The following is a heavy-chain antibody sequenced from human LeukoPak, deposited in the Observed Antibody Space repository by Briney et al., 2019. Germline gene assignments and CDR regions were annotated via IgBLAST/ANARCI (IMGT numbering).Heavy chain of an antibody. CDR2: TSNDGSSK. V-gene: IGHV3-30-3*01. J-gene: IGHJ4*02. Sequence: GRSLRLSCAASKFTFSTFAMHWVRQAPGKGLEWVALTSNDGSSKYYTDSVKGRFTISRDNSKNTLYLQMNSLRAEDTAVYYCAREGGDLRWKNRFDFWGQGTVVTVSS. CDR3: AREGGDLRWKNRFDF. CDR1: KFTFSTFA. D-gene: IGHD4-23*01.